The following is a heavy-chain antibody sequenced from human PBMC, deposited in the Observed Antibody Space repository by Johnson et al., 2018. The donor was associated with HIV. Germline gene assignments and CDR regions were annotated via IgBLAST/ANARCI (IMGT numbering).Heavy chain of an antibody. J-gene: IGHJ3*02. Sequence: QVQLVESGGGVVRPGGSLKLSCAASGFSFDDYGMSWVRQPPGKGLEWVSVIHSGDKTYYADSVKGRFTISRDKSKNTLYLQMNSLRAEDTAVYYCAKDGAMAFDIWGQGTMVTVSS. CDR3: AKDGAMAFDI. V-gene: IGHV3-NL1*01. CDR2: IHSGDKT. D-gene: IGHD2-2*01. CDR1: GFSFDDYG.